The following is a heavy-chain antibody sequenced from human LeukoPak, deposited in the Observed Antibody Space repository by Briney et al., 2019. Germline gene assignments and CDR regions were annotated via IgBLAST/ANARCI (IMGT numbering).Heavy chain of an antibody. D-gene: IGHD5-12*01. CDR3: ARGMAAAYDYNWFDP. CDR2: INPSGGST. V-gene: IGHV1-46*01. J-gene: IGHJ5*02. Sequence: ASVKASCKASGYTSTSYYMHWVRQAPGQGLEWMGIINPSGGSTTYAQKFQGRVNMTRDMSRSTVYMELSSLRSEDTAVYFCARGMAAAYDYNWFDPWGQGTLVTVSS. CDR1: GYTSTSYY.